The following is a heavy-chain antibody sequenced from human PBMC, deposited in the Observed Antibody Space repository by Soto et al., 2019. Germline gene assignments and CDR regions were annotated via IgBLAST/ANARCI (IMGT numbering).Heavy chain of an antibody. V-gene: IGHV3-30-3*01. CDR2: ISYDGSNK. Sequence: LRLSCAASGFTFSSYTMHWVRQAPGKGLEWLTVISYDGSNKYYADSVKGRFTISRDNAKNSLYLQMNSLRAEDTAVYYCASVPIVVVPAAVYYYYYYMDVWGKGTTVTVS. J-gene: IGHJ6*03. D-gene: IGHD2-2*01. CDR1: GFTFSSYT. CDR3: ASVPIVVVPAAVYYYYYYMDV.